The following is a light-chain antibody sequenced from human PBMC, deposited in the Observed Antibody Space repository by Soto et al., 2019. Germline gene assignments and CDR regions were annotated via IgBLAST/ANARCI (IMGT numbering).Light chain of an antibody. CDR3: SSYKRGATLV. CDR2: QVS. J-gene: IGLJ2*01. CDR1: SSDVGGYYY. V-gene: IGLV2-14*01. Sequence: QSALTQPASVSGSPGQSITISCTGTSSDVGGYYYVSWYQHHPGKAPKLMIYQVSNRPSGVSNRFSGSKSGNTASLSISGLQAEDEADYYCSSYKRGATLVFGGGTQLTVL.